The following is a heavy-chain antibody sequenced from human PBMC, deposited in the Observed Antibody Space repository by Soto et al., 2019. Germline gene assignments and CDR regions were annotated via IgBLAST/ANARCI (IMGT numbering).Heavy chain of an antibody. Sequence: GGSLRLSCAASGFTFSSYAMSWVRQAPGKGLEWVSAISGSGGSTYYADSVKGRFTISRDNSKNTLYLQMNSLRAEDPAVYYCAKTKGTNTPSPTRRPLERRRYDAFDIWGQGTMVTVSS. CDR1: GFTFSSYA. J-gene: IGHJ3*02. CDR3: AKTKGTNTPSPTRRPLERRRYDAFDI. D-gene: IGHD1-1*01. CDR2: ISGSGGST. V-gene: IGHV3-23*01.